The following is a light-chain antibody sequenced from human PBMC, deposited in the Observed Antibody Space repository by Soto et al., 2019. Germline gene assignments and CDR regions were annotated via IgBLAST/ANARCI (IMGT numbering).Light chain of an antibody. Sequence: QSALTQPASVSGSPGQSITISCTGTSSDVGGYNYVSWYQHHPGKAPKLMIYDVSNRPSGVSNRFSGSKSGNTASLTISGIQAEDEADYYCNSYTSTSTSYVFGTGINVTV. CDR3: NSYTSTSTSYV. CDR1: SSDVGGYNY. CDR2: DVS. V-gene: IGLV2-14*03. J-gene: IGLJ1*01.